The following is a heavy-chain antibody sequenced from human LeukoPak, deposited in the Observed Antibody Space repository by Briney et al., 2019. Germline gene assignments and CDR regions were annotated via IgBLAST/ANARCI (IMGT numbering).Heavy chain of an antibody. V-gene: IGHV4-61*01. D-gene: IGHD1-26*01. CDR2: IYYSGST. Sequence: SETLSHTCTVSGGSVSSGSYYWSWIRQPPGKGLEWIGYIYYSGSTNYNPSLKSRVTISVDTSKNQFSLKLSSVTAADTAVYYCARAPIVGASGTPFDYWGQGTLVTVSS. J-gene: IGHJ4*02. CDR1: GGSVSSGSYY. CDR3: ARAPIVGASGTPFDY.